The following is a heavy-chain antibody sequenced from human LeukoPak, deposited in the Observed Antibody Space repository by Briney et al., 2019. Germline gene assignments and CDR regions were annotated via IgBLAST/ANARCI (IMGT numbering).Heavy chain of an antibody. Sequence: PGGSLRLSCAASGFTFGDYAIHWVRQAPGKGLEWLSLISGDGASTDYAESLKGRVAISRDNSKNSLSLQMNSLRAEDTALYYCAKDVDDFGDYVLDHWGQGTLVTVSS. D-gene: IGHD4-17*01. CDR3: AKDVDDFGDYVLDH. CDR1: GFTFGDYA. J-gene: IGHJ4*02. CDR2: ISGDGAST. V-gene: IGHV3-43*02.